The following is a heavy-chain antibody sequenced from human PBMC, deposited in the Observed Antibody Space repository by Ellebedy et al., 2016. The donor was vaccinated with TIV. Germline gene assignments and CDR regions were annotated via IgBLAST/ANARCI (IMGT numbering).Heavy chain of an antibody. Sequence: GESLKISCAASGFSFSSSWMTWVRQAPGKGLEWVANMDQGETYNYADSVKGRFTISRDNAKNLLYLQMNSLRAEDTAIYYCARDPAYSALDIWGQGTMVTVSS. CDR2: MDQGETY. CDR1: GFSFSSSW. J-gene: IGHJ3*02. V-gene: IGHV3-7*01. CDR3: ARDPAYSALDI. D-gene: IGHD2-15*01.